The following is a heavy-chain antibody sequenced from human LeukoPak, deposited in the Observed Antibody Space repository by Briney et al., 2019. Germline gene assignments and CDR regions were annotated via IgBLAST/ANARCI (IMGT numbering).Heavy chain of an antibody. D-gene: IGHD6-19*01. CDR2: IYYSGST. Sequence: SETLSLXCTVSGGSISSYYWSWIRQPSGKGLEWIGYIYYSGSTNYNPSLKSRVTISVDTSKNQFSLKLSSVTAADTAVYYCARGPGTVAGTKDAFDIWGQGTMVTVSS. CDR1: GGSISSYY. J-gene: IGHJ3*02. CDR3: ARGPGTVAGTKDAFDI. V-gene: IGHV4-59*01.